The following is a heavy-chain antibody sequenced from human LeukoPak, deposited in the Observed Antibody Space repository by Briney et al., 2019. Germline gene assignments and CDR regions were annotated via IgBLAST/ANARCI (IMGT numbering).Heavy chain of an antibody. D-gene: IGHD2-15*01. CDR2: IYYSGST. CDR1: GGSISSGGYS. V-gene: IGHV4-31*03. CDR3: ARRPRYCSGGSCYSGMVY. Sequence: SETLSLTCTVSGGSISSGGYSWSWIRQHPGKGLEWIGYIYYSGSTYYNPSLKSRVTISVDTSKNQFSLKLSSVTAADTAVYYCARRPRYCSGGSCYSGMVYWGQGTLVTVSS. J-gene: IGHJ4*02.